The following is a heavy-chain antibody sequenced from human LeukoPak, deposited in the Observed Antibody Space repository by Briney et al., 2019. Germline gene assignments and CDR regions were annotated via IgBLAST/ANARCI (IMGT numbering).Heavy chain of an antibody. D-gene: IGHD4-17*01. CDR1: GFSFSGSA. CDR2: IRSKANSYAT. CDR3: TRHGNDYGDPLGY. V-gene: IGHV3-73*01. Sequence: GGSLRLSCAASGFSFSGSAVPWVRQASGKGLEWVGRIRSKANSYATAYAASVKGRFTISRDDSKNTAYLQMNSLKTEDTAVYYCTRHGNDYGDPLGYWGQGTLVTVSS. J-gene: IGHJ4*02.